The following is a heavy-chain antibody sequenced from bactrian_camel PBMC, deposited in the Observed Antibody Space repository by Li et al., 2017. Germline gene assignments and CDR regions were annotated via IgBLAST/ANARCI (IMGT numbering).Heavy chain of an antibody. CDR2: IDVDGST. Sequence: DVQLVESGGGSVQSGGSLRLSCVASAFSIGTYCMGWFRQAPGKEREGVASIDVDGSTNYADSVKGRFTISKDNNKNTLYLQMNSLKSEDTAVYYCAASAHLPCSSLVTGRSGYWGQGTQVTVS. J-gene: IGHJ6*01. CDR1: AFSIGTYC. V-gene: IGHV3S67*01. D-gene: IGHD8*01. CDR3: AASAHLPCSSLVTGRSGY.